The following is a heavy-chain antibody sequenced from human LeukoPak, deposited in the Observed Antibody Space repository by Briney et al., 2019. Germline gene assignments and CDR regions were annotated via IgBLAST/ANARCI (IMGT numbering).Heavy chain of an antibody. J-gene: IGHJ4*02. CDR1: GGSFNNYY. D-gene: IGHD3-22*01. V-gene: IGHV4-39*07. CDR2: IYYSGST. CDR3: ASPGFYDSSGYYSPFDY. Sequence: SETLSLTCAVLGGSFNNYYWSWIRQPPGKGLEWIGSIYYSGSTYYNPSLKSRVTISVDTSKNQFSLKLSSVTAADTAVYYCASPGFYDSSGYYSPFDYWGQGTLVTVSS.